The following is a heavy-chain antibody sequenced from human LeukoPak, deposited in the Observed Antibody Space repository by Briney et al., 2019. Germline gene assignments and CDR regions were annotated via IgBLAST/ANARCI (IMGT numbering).Heavy chain of an antibody. CDR2: INPNSGGT. Sequence: EASVKVSCKASGYTFTGYYMHWVRQAPGQGLEWMGWINPNSGGTNYAQKFQGRVTMTRDTSISTAYMELSRLRSGDTAVYYCARDREAAAGTGFDPWGQGTLVTVSS. CDR1: GYTFTGYY. D-gene: IGHD6-13*01. V-gene: IGHV1-2*02. J-gene: IGHJ5*02. CDR3: ARDREAAAGTGFDP.